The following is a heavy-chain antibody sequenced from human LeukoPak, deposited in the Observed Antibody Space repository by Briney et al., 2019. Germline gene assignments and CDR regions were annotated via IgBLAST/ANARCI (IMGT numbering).Heavy chain of an antibody. CDR3: ARVEYQLLSGWFDP. Sequence: KPSETLSLTCTVSGGSISSYYWSWIRQPPGKGLEWIGYISYSGSTNYNPSLKSRVTISVDTSKNQFSLKLSSVTAADTAVYYCARVEYQLLSGWFDPWGQGTLVTVSS. CDR2: ISYSGST. J-gene: IGHJ5*02. V-gene: IGHV4-59*12. CDR1: GGSISSYY. D-gene: IGHD2-2*01.